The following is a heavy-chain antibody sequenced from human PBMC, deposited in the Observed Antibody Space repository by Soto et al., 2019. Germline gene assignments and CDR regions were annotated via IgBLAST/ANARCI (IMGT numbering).Heavy chain of an antibody. CDR1: GFTFSSFG. CDR3: ARDASYYSLWRGYYPSRNGMDV. Sequence: LRLSCAASGFTFSSFGMHWVRQAPGKGLEWVSLIWYDGSKKSYGDSVKGRFTISRDNSRNTVYLQMNSLRAEDTAVYYCARDASYYSLWRGYYPSRNGMDVSGQGTPATVSS. CDR2: IWYDGSKK. D-gene: IGHD3-3*01. J-gene: IGHJ6*02. V-gene: IGHV3-33*01.